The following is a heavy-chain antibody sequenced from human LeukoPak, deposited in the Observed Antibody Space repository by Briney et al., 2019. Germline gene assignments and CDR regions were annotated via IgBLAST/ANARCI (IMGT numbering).Heavy chain of an antibody. CDR1: GFTFSSYA. CDR3: AKCNGYNFSPSDY. CDR2: ISGSGGST. Sequence: GGSLRLSCAASGFTFSSYALNWVRQAPGKGLEWVAAISGSGGSTYYADSVKGRLTISRDNSKNTLYLQMSSLRAEDTAVYYCAKCNGYNFSPSDYWGQGTLVTVSS. J-gene: IGHJ4*02. D-gene: IGHD5-24*01. V-gene: IGHV3-23*01.